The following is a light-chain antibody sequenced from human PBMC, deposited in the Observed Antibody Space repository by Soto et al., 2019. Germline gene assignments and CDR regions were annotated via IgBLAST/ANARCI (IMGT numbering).Light chain of an antibody. CDR1: QSISSW. V-gene: IGKV1-5*03. J-gene: IGKJ1*01. Sequence: IHMTQSPSSVSASVLGIGTITCLASQSISSWLAWYQQKPGKAPKLLIYKASTLKSGVPSRFSGSGSGTEFTLTISGLQPDDFATYYCQHYNSYSEAFGQGTKVDI. CDR2: KAS. CDR3: QHYNSYSEA.